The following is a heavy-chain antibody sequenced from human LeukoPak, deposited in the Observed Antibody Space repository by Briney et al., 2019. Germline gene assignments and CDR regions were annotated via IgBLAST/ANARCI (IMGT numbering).Heavy chain of an antibody. CDR1: GFTVSSNF. Sequence: GGSLRLSCAASGFTVSSNFMAWVRQAPGKGLEWVSVTYSDGTTYYADSVKGRFTISRDNSKNTLDLQMNSLRAEDTATYYCAKRRRDIVVVVAATGGAFDIWGQGTMVTVSS. J-gene: IGHJ3*02. V-gene: IGHV3-53*01. CDR2: TYSDGTT. D-gene: IGHD2-15*01. CDR3: AKRRRDIVVVVAATGGAFDI.